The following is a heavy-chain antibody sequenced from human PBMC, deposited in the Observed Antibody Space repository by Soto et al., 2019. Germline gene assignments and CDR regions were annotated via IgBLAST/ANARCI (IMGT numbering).Heavy chain of an antibody. CDR3: AKDFLHIVVVVAATDWFDP. CDR2: ISASGGST. CDR1: GFTFSSYA. D-gene: IGHD2-15*01. V-gene: IGHV3-23*01. J-gene: IGHJ5*02. Sequence: EVQLLESGGGLVQPGGSLRLSCAASGFTFSSYAMSWVRQAPGKGLEWVSAISASGGSTYYADSVKGRFTISRDNSKNTRYLQMNSLRAEDTAVYYCAKDFLHIVVVVAATDWFDPWGQGTLVTVSS.